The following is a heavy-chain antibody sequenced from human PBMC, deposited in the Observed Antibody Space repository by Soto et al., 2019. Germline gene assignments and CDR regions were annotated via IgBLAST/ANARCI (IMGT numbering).Heavy chain of an antibody. CDR2: IYHSGST. J-gene: IGHJ6*02. V-gene: IGHV4-30-4*01. D-gene: IGHD3-16*01. CDR3: AREGFTYDYVWGRQGYGMDV. Sequence: SETLSLTCTVSGGSISSGDYYWSWIRQPPGKGLEWIGYIYHSGSTYYNPSLKSRVTISVDTSKNQFSLKLSSVTAADTAVDYCAREGFTYDYVWGRQGYGMDVWGQGTTATVSS. CDR1: GGSISSGDYY.